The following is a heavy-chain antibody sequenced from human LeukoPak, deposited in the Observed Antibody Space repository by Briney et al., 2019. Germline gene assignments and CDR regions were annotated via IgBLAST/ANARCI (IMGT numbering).Heavy chain of an antibody. D-gene: IGHD6-13*01. V-gene: IGHV1-2*02. CDR3: ARGKAAAPVSY. CDR1: GYTFTGYY. J-gene: IGHJ4*02. CDR2: INPNSGGT. Sequence: GASVKVSCKASGYTFTGYYMHWVPQAPGQGLEWMGWINPNSGGTNYAQKFQGRVTVTRDTSISTAYMELSRLRSDDTAVYYCARGKAAAPVSYWGQGNLVIVSS.